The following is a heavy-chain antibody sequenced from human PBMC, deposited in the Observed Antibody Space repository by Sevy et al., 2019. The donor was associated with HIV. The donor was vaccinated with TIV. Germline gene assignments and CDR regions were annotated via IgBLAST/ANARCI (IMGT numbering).Heavy chain of an antibody. V-gene: IGHV1-24*01. D-gene: IGHD3-22*01. CDR3: ATTKDYYDSSGSPFDY. CDR2: FEPEDDET. CDR1: GYTLSQLS. Sequence: ASVKVSCKVSGYTLSQLSMHGVRQAPGKGLEWMGSFEPEDDETIYAQKFQGRVTMTEDRSTDTAYMELSSLRSEDTAVYYCATTKDYYDSSGSPFDYWGQGTLVTVSS. J-gene: IGHJ4*02.